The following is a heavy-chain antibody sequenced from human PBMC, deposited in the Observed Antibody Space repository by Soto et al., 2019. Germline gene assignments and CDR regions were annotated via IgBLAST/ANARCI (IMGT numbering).Heavy chain of an antibody. CDR3: ARENWNDVHSFFDY. CDR1: GFTFSSYA. CDR2: ISYDGSNK. D-gene: IGHD1-1*01. J-gene: IGHJ4*02. V-gene: IGHV3-30-3*01. Sequence: GGSLRLSCAASGFTFSSYAMHWVRQAPGKGLEWVAVISYDGSNKYYADSVKGRFTISRDNSKNTLYPQMNSLRAEDTAVYYCARENWNDVHSFFDYWGQGTLVTVSS.